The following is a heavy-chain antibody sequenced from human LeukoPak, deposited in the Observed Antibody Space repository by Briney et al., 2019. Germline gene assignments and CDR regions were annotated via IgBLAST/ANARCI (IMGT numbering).Heavy chain of an antibody. CDR1: GFTFSSYG. J-gene: IGHJ4*02. CDR2: ISGSGGST. CDR3: AKSVGATSTRSFDY. D-gene: IGHD1-26*01. V-gene: IGHV3-23*01. Sequence: PGGSLRLSCAASGFTFSSYGMSWVRQAPGKGLQWVSTISGSGGSTYYADSVKGRFTISRDNSKNTMYLQMNSLRAEDTAVYYCAKSVGATSTRSFDYWGQGTLVTVSS.